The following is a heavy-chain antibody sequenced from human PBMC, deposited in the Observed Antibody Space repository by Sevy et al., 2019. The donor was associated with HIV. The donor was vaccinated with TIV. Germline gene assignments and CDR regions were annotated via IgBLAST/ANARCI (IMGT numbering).Heavy chain of an antibody. CDR1: GFTFSSYG. CDR3: ARDLGYVWGSWGFDY. D-gene: IGHD3-16*01. J-gene: IGHJ4*02. Sequence: QAGGSLRLSCAASGFTFSSYGMHWVRQAPGKGLEWVAVIWYDGSNKYYADSVKGRFTISRDNSKNTLYLQMNSLRAEDTAVYYCARDLGYVWGSWGFDYWGQGTLVTVSS. V-gene: IGHV3-33*01. CDR2: IWYDGSNK.